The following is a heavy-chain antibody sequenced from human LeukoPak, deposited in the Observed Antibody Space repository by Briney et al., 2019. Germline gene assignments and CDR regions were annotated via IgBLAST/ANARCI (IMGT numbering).Heavy chain of an antibody. V-gene: IGHV3-30*02. CDR1: GFTFSSYG. J-gene: IGHJ3*02. CDR3: AKEYDILTGYYAFDI. Sequence: GGSLRLSCAASGFTFSSYGMHWVRQAPGKGLEWVTFLRYDGSNKYYADSVKGRFTTSRDNSKNTLYLQINSLRAEDTAVYYCAKEYDILTGYYAFDIWGQGTMVTVSS. D-gene: IGHD3-9*01. CDR2: LRYDGSNK.